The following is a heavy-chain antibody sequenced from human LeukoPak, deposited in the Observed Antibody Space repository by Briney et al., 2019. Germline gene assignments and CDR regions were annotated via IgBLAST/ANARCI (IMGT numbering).Heavy chain of an antibody. J-gene: IGHJ5*02. V-gene: IGHV3-23*01. CDR2: ISDTGGRT. CDR1: GFSFSDSA. Sequence: PGGSLRLSCAASGFSFSDSAVSWVRHSPGEGLKWVSSISDTGGRTYYADSVKGRFTITRGNSRNTVNLQMNSLRAGDTARYYCAKGGQDFDFWRFDLWGQGILVIVSS. D-gene: IGHD3-3*01. CDR3: AKGGQDFDFWRFDL.